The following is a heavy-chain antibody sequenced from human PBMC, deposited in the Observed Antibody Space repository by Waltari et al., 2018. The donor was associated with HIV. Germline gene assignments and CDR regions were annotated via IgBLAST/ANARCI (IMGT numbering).Heavy chain of an antibody. CDR1: GYTFTGYY. D-gene: IGHD6-19*01. CDR3: ARDETASPYSSGWYVNWFDP. J-gene: IGHJ5*02. V-gene: IGHV1-2*02. CDR2: INPNSGGT. Sequence: QVQLVQSGAEVKKPGASVKVSCKASGYTFTGYYMHWVRQAPGQGLEWMGWINPNSGGTNKTRKLQGRVTMTRDTSISTAYMELSRLRSDDTAVYYCARDETASPYSSGWYVNWFDPWGQGTLVTVSA.